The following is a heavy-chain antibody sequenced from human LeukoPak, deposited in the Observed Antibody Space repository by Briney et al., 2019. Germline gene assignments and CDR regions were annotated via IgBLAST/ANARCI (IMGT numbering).Heavy chain of an antibody. J-gene: IGHJ6*02. CDR3: ARDDTIFGVVTYYYYYGMDV. CDR1: GYTFTSYG. V-gene: IGHV1-18*01. CDR2: ISAYNGNT. Sequence: ASVKVSCKASGYTFTSYGISWVRQAPGQGLEWMGWISAYNGNTNYAQKLQGRVTMTTDTSTSTAYMEPRSLRSDDTAVYYCARDDTIFGVVTYYYYYGMDVWGQGTTVTVSS. D-gene: IGHD3-3*01.